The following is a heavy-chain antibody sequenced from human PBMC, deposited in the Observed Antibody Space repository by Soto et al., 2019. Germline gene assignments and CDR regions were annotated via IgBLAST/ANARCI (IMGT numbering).Heavy chain of an antibody. J-gene: IGHJ4*02. Sequence: SETLSLTCAVYGGSFSGYYWSWIRQPPGKGLEWIGEINHSGSTNYNPSLKSRVTISVDTSKNQFSLKLSSVTAADTAVYYCARVPTMVRGVYYFDYWGQGTLVTVSS. CDR2: INHSGST. D-gene: IGHD3-10*01. V-gene: IGHV4-34*01. CDR1: GGSFSGYY. CDR3: ARVPTMVRGVYYFDY.